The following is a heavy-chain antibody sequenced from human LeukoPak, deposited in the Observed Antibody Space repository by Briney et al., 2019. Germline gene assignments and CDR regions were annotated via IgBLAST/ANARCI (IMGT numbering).Heavy chain of an antibody. CDR2: ISSSGSTI. D-gene: IGHD5-12*01. Sequence: PGGSLRLSCAASGFTFSSYEMNWVRQAPGKGLEWVSYISSSGSTIYYADSVKGRFTISRDNAKNSLYLQMNSLRAEDTAVYYCARDTYGGYEYYFDYWGQGTLVTVSS. J-gene: IGHJ4*02. CDR3: ARDTYGGYEYYFDY. V-gene: IGHV3-48*03. CDR1: GFTFSSYE.